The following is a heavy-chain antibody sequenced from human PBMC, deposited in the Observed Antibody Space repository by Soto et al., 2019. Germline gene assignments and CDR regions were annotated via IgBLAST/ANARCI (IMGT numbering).Heavy chain of an antibody. J-gene: IGHJ4*02. D-gene: IGHD5-18*01. V-gene: IGHV4-59*01. CDR1: GGSISSYY. Sequence: QVQLQESGPGLVKPSETLSLTCTVSGGSISSYYWSWIRQPPGKGLEWIGYIYYSGSTNYNPSLKSRVTISVDTYKNQFSLKLSSVTAADTAVYYCARVSYSYGYYYFDYWGQGTLVTVSS. CDR3: ARVSYSYGYYYFDY. CDR2: IYYSGST.